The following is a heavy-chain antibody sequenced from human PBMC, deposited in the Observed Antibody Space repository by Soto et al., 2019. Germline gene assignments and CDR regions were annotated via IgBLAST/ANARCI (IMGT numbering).Heavy chain of an antibody. V-gene: IGHV4-4*07. J-gene: IGHJ4*02. CDR3: ARVRFWIKVYYFDY. CDR1: GGSIGSYY. D-gene: IGHD3-3*01. Sequence: LSLTCSVSGGSIGSYYWTWIRLPAGKGLEYIGRIYPSGSTDYNPSLKSRVSMSVDTSKKQVSLKMTSLTAADTAIYYCARVRFWIKVYYFDYWGQGTLVTVSS. CDR2: IYPSGST.